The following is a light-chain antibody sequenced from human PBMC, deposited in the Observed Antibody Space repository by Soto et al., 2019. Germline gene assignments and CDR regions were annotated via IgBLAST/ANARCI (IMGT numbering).Light chain of an antibody. CDR2: ATS. V-gene: IGKV3-20*01. J-gene: IGKJ1*01. CDR1: QSISSSY. CDR3: QQYGTSPRT. Sequence: EIVLTQSPGTLSLSPGERATLSCRASQSISSSYLAWYQQKPGQAPRLLIYATSSRATGIPDRFSGSGSQTDFTLTISRLEPEDFAVYYCQQYGTSPRTFGQGTKVDI.